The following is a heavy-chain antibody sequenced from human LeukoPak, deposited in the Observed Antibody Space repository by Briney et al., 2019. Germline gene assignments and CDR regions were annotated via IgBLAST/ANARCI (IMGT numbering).Heavy chain of an antibody. J-gene: IGHJ4*02. CDR1: GFTFTTYA. CDR3: ARDLGRTFDY. V-gene: IGHV3-23*01. CDR2: ISGSGTST. Sequence: GGSLRLSCAVSGFTFTTYAMTWVRQAPGKGLEWVSAISGSGTSTYYADSVKGRFTISRDNAKNSLYLQMNSLRAEDTAVYYCARDLGRTFDYWGQGTLVTVSS.